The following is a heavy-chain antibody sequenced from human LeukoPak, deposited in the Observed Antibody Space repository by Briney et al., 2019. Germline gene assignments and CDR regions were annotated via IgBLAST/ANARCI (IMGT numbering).Heavy chain of an antibody. Sequence: SETLSLTRTVSGGSISSSSYYWGWIRQPPGKGLEWIGSIYYSGSTYYNPSLKSRVTISVDTSKNQFSLKLSSVTAADTAVYYCARPRNPYYYPDAFDIWGQGTMVTVSS. J-gene: IGHJ3*02. D-gene: IGHD3-22*01. CDR3: ARPRNPYYYPDAFDI. V-gene: IGHV4-39*01. CDR1: GGSISSSSYY. CDR2: IYYSGST.